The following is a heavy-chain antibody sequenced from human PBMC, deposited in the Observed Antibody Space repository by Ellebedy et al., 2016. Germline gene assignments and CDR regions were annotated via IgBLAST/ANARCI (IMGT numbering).Heavy chain of an antibody. V-gene: IGHV3-7*01. CDR1: GFAFSSYW. J-gene: IGHJ4*02. CDR2: INPHGDPK. D-gene: IGHD6-19*01. Sequence: GESLKISCATSGFAFSSYWMHWVRQAPGQGLEWVANINPHGDPKDSVGSMKGRFTISRDNANNSLYLQMNSLRAEDTAVYYCVKGSRGWNGVDFWGQGTLVTVSS. CDR3: VKGSRGWNGVDF.